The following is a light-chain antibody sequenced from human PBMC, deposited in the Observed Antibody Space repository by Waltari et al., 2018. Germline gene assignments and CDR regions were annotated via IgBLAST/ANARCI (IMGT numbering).Light chain of an antibody. CDR3: LQFTSSPWT. Sequence: DIQMTQSPSSLSASVGDTVPITCRASQSISSWLDWYQQKPGKAPKLLIYKASSLQSGVPSRFSGRGSGTEFTLTISSLQPEDFATYYCLQFTSSPWTFGQGTKVEIK. CDR1: QSISSW. V-gene: IGKV1-5*03. J-gene: IGKJ1*01. CDR2: KAS.